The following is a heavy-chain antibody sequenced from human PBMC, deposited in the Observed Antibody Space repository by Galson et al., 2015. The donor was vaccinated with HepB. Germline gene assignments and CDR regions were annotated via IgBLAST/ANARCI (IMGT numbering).Heavy chain of an antibody. D-gene: IGHD2-15*01. J-gene: IGHJ6*02. V-gene: IGHV3-30*18. Sequence: LGWVAVISYDGSNKYYADSVKGRFPISRDNSKNTLYLQMNSLRAEDTAVYYCAKDQYCSGGSCYSVFGGGMDVWGQGTTVTVSS. CDR2: ISYDGSNK. CDR3: AKDQYCSGGSCYSVFGGGMDV.